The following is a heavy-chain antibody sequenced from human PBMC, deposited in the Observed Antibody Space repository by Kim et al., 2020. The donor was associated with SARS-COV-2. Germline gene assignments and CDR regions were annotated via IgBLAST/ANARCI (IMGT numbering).Heavy chain of an antibody. CDR1: GFTFSSYS. CDR3: ARDDHCSSTSCYVDGWYSSSWYYFDY. V-gene: IGHV3-21*01. CDR2: ISSSSSYI. D-gene: IGHD2-2*01. Sequence: GGSLRLSCAASGFTFSSYSMNWVRQAPGKGLEWVSSISSSSSYIYYADSVKGRFTISRDNAKNSLYLQMNSLRAEDTAVYYCARDDHCSSTSCYVDGWYSSSWYYFDYWGQGTLVTVSS. J-gene: IGHJ4*02.